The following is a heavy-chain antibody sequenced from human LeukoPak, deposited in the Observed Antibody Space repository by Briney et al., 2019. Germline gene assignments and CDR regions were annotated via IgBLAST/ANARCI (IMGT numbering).Heavy chain of an antibody. CDR1: GFTFSNAW. CDR2: IKSKTDGGTA. CDR3: TTAGYYDILTGSWHDAFDI. V-gene: IGHV3-15*01. D-gene: IGHD3-9*01. Sequence: GSSLRLSCAAAGFTFSNAWMSWVRHPPGKGLEWVGRIKSKTDGGTADSAAAGKGRFTISRDDSINSLYLQMNSLKTEAAAMSYCTTAGYYDILTGSWHDAFDIWGQGTMVTVSS. J-gene: IGHJ3*02.